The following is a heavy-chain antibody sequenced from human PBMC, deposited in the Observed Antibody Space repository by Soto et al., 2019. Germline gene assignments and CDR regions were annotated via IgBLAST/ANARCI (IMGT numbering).Heavy chain of an antibody. CDR3: ARDNVVVAATAAYYYYYYYGMDV. Sequence: GGSLRLSCAASGFTFSSYSMDWVRQAPGKGLEWVSSISSSSSYIYYADSVKGRFTISRDNARNSLYLQMNSLRAEDTAVYYCARDNVVVAATAAYYYYYYYGMDVWGPGTMVTVFS. J-gene: IGHJ6*02. CDR2: ISSSSSYI. V-gene: IGHV3-21*01. CDR1: GFTFSSYS. D-gene: IGHD2-15*01.